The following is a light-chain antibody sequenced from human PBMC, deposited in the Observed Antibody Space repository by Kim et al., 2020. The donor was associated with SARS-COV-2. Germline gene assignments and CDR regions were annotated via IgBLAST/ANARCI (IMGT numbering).Light chain of an antibody. CDR3: HQRSNWPWT. Sequence: LSPGERATLSCRSGQSVSTFLAWFQQNLGQAPRLLIYDASDRATGIPARFSGSGSGADFTLTISSLEPEDFAVYYCHQRSNWPWTFGQGTKVDIK. CDR1: QSVSTF. CDR2: DAS. J-gene: IGKJ1*01. V-gene: IGKV3-11*01.